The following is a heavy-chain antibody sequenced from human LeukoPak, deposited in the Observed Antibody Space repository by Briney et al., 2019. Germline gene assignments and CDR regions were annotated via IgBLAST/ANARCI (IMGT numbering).Heavy chain of an antibody. Sequence: GGSLRLSCAASGFTFDDYAMHWVRQAPGKGLEWVSGISWNSGDIKYADSVKGRFTISRDNAKNSLYLQMNSPSTEDTALYYCAKSPISRQWLRNEYFKHWGQGTLVTVSS. J-gene: IGHJ1*01. CDR2: ISWNSGDI. CDR3: AKSPISRQWLRNEYFKH. V-gene: IGHV3-9*01. CDR1: GFTFDDYA. D-gene: IGHD6-19*01.